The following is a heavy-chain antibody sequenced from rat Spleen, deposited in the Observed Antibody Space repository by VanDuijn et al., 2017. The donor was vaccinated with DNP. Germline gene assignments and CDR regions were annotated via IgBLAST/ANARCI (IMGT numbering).Heavy chain of an antibody. CDR2: ISYDGGNT. CDR1: GFSFSDYY. J-gene: IGHJ2*01. V-gene: IGHV5-25*01. Sequence: EVQLVESGGGLVQPGRSMKLSCAASGFSFSDYYMAWVRQAPTKGLEWVASISYDGGNTYYRGSVKGRFTISRDNAKSTLYLQMDSLRSEDTATYYCAKGQLADYWGQGVMVTVSS. CDR3: AKGQLADY. D-gene: IGHD1-5*01.